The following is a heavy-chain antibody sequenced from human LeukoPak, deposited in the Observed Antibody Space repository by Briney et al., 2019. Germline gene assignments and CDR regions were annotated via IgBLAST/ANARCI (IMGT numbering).Heavy chain of an antibody. V-gene: IGHV3-49*03. CDR3: SRGLHDYGDANYYFDQ. CDR1: GFTFGDDA. Sequence: GRSLRLSCIASGFTFGDDAWSWFRQAPGKGREWVCFIRKKGYGETTDYAASARGRFTISRDDAKSIAYLQMNSLKTEDTALYYCSRGLHDYGDANYYFDQWGRGTLVTVSS. D-gene: IGHD4-17*01. J-gene: IGHJ4*02. CDR2: IRKKGYGETT.